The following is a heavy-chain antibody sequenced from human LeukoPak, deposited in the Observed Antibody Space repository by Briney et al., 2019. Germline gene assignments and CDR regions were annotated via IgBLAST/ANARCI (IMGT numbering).Heavy chain of an antibody. CDR2: ISSSGSTI. CDR3: ARDLRVQEPTFDY. J-gene: IGHJ4*02. Sequence: PGGSLRLSCAASGFTFSDYYMSWIRQAPGKGLEWVSYISSSGSTIYYADSVKGRFTISRDNAKNSLYLQMNSLRAEDTAVYYCARDLRVQEPTFDYWGQGTLVTVSS. V-gene: IGHV3-11*04. D-gene: IGHD4-11*01. CDR1: GFTFSDYY.